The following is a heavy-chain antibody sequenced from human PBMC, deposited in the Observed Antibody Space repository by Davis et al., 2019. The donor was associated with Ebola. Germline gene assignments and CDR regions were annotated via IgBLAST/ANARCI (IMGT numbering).Heavy chain of an antibody. CDR3: ASYDILTGFPPY. D-gene: IGHD3-9*01. J-gene: IGHJ4*02. Sequence: SETLSLTCTVSGGSISSSSYYWGWIRQPPGKGLEWIGSIYYSGSTYYNPSLKSRVTISVDTSKNQFSLKLSSVTAADTAVYYCASYDILTGFPPYWGQGTLVTVSS. V-gene: IGHV4-39*07. CDR1: GGSISSSSYY. CDR2: IYYSGST.